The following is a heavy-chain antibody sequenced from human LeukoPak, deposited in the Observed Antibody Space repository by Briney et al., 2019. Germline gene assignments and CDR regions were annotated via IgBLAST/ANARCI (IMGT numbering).Heavy chain of an antibody. V-gene: IGHV4-34*01. CDR2: INHSGST. D-gene: IGHD3-10*01. CDR3: ARRQFDHYMVRGVPTPTYWFDP. J-gene: IGHJ5*02. Sequence: SETLSLTCAVHGGSFSGYYWSWIRQPPGKGLEWIGEINHSGSTNYNPSLKSRVTISVDTSKNQFSLRLMSSMTAADTAVYYCARRQFDHYMVRGVPTPTYWFDPWGQGTLVTVSS. CDR1: GGSFSGYY.